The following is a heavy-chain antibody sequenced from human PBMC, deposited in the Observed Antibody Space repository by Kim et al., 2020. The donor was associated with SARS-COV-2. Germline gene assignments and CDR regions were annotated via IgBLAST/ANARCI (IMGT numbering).Heavy chain of an antibody. D-gene: IGHD1-26*01. CDR1: GFSLSNTA. Sequence: GGSLRLSCAVSGFSLSNTAMNWVRQAPGKGLEWVSAISGHVRDKYYGDSVKGRLTISRDTSKNTLYLQMNSLRAEDTAGYYCAKDVWDYSGMDAWGQGTTVTVSS. CDR3: AKDVWDYSGMDA. CDR2: ISGHVRDK. J-gene: IGHJ6*02. V-gene: IGHV3-23*01.